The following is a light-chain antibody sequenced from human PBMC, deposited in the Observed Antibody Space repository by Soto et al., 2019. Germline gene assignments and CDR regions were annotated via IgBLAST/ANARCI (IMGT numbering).Light chain of an antibody. V-gene: IGLV2-14*01. Sequence: QSALTQPASVSGSPGQSITISCTGTSSDVGGYNYVSWYQQYPGKAPKVMIYDVSNRPSGVCNRFSGSKSGNTASLTISGLQAEDEADYYCSSYTSSSTHVVFGGGTKLTVL. J-gene: IGLJ2*01. CDR1: SSDVGGYNY. CDR3: SSYTSSSTHVV. CDR2: DVS.